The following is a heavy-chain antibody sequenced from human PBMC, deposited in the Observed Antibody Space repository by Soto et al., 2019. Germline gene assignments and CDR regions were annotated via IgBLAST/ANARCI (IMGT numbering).Heavy chain of an antibody. CDR3: ARRGLSRSSTFRYHYYGMDV. V-gene: IGHV1-8*01. Sequence: QVQLVQSGAEVKKPGASVKVSCKASGYTFTSYDINWVRQATGQGLEWMGWMNPNSGNTGYAQKFQGRVTMTRNTSISTDYMELSSLRSEDTAVYYCARRGLSRSSTFRYHYYGMDVWGQGTTVTVSS. CDR2: MNPNSGNT. D-gene: IGHD6-6*01. J-gene: IGHJ6*02. CDR1: GYTFTSYD.